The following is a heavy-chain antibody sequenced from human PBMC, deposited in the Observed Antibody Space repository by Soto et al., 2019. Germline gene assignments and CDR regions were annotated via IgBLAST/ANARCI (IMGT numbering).Heavy chain of an antibody. CDR1: GFTFSSYS. J-gene: IGHJ4*02. D-gene: IGHD4-17*01. CDR3: ARDISTVTTLGHPPFDY. V-gene: IGHV3-21*01. Sequence: GGSLRLSCAASGFTFSSYSMNWVRQAPGKGLEWVSSISSSSSYIYYADSVKGRFTISRDKAKNSLYLQMNSLRAEDTAVYYCARDISTVTTLGHPPFDYWGQGTLVTVSS. CDR2: ISSSSSYI.